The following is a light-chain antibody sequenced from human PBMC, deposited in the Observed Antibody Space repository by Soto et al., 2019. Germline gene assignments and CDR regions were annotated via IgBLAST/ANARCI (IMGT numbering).Light chain of an antibody. CDR2: EDS. CDR1: QSLLYSDGKTY. CDR3: MQTIQLPLT. J-gene: IGKJ4*01. V-gene: IGKV2D-29*01. Sequence: DIVMTQTPLSLSVTPGQPASISCKSSQSLLYSDGKTYLYWFLQKPGQPPQLLISEDSNRFSGVPDRXSXXGSGTDXXXKIXXVEAEDVGVYYCMQTIQLPLTFGGGTKVEIK.